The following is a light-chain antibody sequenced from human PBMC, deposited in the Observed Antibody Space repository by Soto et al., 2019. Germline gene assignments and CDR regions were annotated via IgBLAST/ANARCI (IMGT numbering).Light chain of an antibody. J-gene: IGLJ3*02. V-gene: IGLV8-61*01. CDR3: VLYVGSGIWV. CDR2: STN. Sequence: QTVVTQELSLSVSPGGTVTLTCALSSGSVSTSYYPSWYQQTPGQAPRTLIYSTNTRSSGVPDRFSGSILGNKAALTIAGDQADDESDYYCVLYVGSGIWVFGGGTKLTVL. CDR1: SGSVSTSYY.